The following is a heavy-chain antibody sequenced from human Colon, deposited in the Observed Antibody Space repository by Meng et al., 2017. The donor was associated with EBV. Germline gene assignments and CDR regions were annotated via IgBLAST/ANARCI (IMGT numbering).Heavy chain of an antibody. CDR3: ARVGAYCGGDCYHPR. Sequence: QVSLQESGPGLVKPSGTLSPTCAVSGGSLSSRNWWSWVRQPPGKGLEWIGEIYNSGSTNYNPSLKSRVTISVDESKNQFSLRLSSVTAADTAVYYCARVGAYCGGDCYHPRWGQGTLVTVSS. V-gene: IGHV4-4*02. J-gene: IGHJ4*02. CDR1: GGSLSSRNW. CDR2: IYNSGST. D-gene: IGHD2-21*02.